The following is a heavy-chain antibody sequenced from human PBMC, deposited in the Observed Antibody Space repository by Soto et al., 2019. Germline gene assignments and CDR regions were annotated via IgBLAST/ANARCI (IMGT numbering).Heavy chain of an antibody. D-gene: IGHD6-13*01. CDR3: AKDMKPRYSSLWEFDF. CDR2: ISTSGGNT. CDR1: GFSLSDYS. Sequence: PGGPMILSCVAAGFSLSDYSMSWVRKAPGKGLEWVSAISTSGGNTYYTDSVKGRFTISRDNSKNILYLRMDNLRAEDTALYYCAKDMKPRYSSLWEFDFWGQGALVTVSS. V-gene: IGHV3-23*01. J-gene: IGHJ4*02.